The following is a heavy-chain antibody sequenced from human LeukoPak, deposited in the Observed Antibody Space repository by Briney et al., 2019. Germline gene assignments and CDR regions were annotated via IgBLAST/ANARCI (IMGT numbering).Heavy chain of an antibody. D-gene: IGHD3-10*01. Sequence: GRSLRLSCAASGFTFSSYGMHWVRQAPGKGLECVAVIWYDGSNKYYADSVKGRFTISRDNSKNTLYLQMNSLRAEDTAVYFCAKDWKFYYVSGSFFPDNWGQGTLVTVSS. V-gene: IGHV3-33*06. CDR1: GFTFSSYG. J-gene: IGHJ4*02. CDR3: AKDWKFYYVSGSFFPDN. CDR2: IWYDGSNK.